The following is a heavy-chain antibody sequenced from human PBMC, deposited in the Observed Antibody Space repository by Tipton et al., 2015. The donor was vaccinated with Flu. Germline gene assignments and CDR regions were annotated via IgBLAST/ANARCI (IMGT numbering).Heavy chain of an antibody. CDR2: INTLGTDT. J-gene: IGHJ4*02. V-gene: IGHV3-74*01. D-gene: IGHD1-26*01. Sequence: LRLSCAASGFPFRSYWMHWVRQVPGKGLVWVSRINTLGTDTAYADSVKGRFIMSRDNAENTLYLQMNNLGPEGTAVYYCARDQDIVGASPFAYWGQGTRVTVSS. CDR1: GFPFRSYW. CDR3: ARDQDIVGASPFAY.